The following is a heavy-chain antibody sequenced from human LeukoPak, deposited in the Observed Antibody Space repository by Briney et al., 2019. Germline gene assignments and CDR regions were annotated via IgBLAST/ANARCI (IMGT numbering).Heavy chain of an antibody. D-gene: IGHD3-9*01. CDR2: INHSGST. Sequence: PSETLSLTRAVHGGSFSGYYWSWIRQPPGKGLEWIGEINHSGSTNYNPSLKSRVTISVDTSKNQFSLKLSSVTAADTAVYYCASVPVYYDILTGYYDTTFDYWGQGTLVTVSS. CDR1: GGSFSGYY. V-gene: IGHV4-34*01. CDR3: ASVPVYYDILTGYYDTTFDY. J-gene: IGHJ4*02.